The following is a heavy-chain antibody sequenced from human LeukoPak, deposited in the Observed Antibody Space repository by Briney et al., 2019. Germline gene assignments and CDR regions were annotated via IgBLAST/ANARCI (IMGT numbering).Heavy chain of an antibody. D-gene: IGHD3-10*01. CDR2: INPNSGGT. Sequence: GASVKVSCKASGYTFTGYYMHWVRQAPGQGLEWMGRINPNSGGTNYAQKFQGRVTMTRDTSISTAYMELSRLRSDDTAVYYCARDVYGSGSYYYYYYMDVWGKGTTVTVSS. CDR3: ARDVYGSGSYYYYYYMDV. CDR1: GYTFTGYY. J-gene: IGHJ6*03. V-gene: IGHV1-2*06.